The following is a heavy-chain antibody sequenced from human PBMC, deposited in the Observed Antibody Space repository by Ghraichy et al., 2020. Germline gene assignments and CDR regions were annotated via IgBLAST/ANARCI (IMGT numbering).Heavy chain of an antibody. CDR1: GGTFSSYA. CDR2: IIPILGIA. Sequence: NISCKASGGTFSSYAISWVRQDPGQGLEWMGRIIPILGIANYAQKFQGRVTITADKSTSTAYMELSSLRSEDTAVYYCARDRHYYDSSGYYYELGRYWGQGTLVTVSS. V-gene: IGHV1-69*04. D-gene: IGHD3-22*01. J-gene: IGHJ4*02. CDR3: ARDRHYYDSSGYYYELGRY.